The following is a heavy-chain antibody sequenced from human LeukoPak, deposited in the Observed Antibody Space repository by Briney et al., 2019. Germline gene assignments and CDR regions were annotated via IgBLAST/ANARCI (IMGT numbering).Heavy chain of an antibody. CDR3: AGDPKMATIQYYFDY. CDR2: ISYDGSNK. D-gene: IGHD5-24*01. V-gene: IGHV3-30-3*01. CDR1: GFTFSSYA. Sequence: GSLRLSCAASGFTFSSYAMHWVRQAPGKGLEWVAVISYDGSNKNYADSVKGRFTISRDNSKNTLYLQMNSLRAEDTAVYYCAGDPKMATIQYYFDYWGQGTLVTVSS. J-gene: IGHJ4*02.